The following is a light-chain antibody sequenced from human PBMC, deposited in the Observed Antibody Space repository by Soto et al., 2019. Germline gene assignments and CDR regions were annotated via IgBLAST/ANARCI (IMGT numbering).Light chain of an antibody. J-gene: IGKJ4*01. CDR1: QGIGDT. Sequence: ENLIGRSLSTRSVSPGGGATLSCRASQGIGDTLAWYQHKPGQTPRLLIYDTSTRATGVPARVSVGRAATELTLTTTSLHSEDLAVYYCQRYNNWPLTFGGGTKV. V-gene: IGKV3-15*01. CDR2: DTS. CDR3: QRYNNWPLT.